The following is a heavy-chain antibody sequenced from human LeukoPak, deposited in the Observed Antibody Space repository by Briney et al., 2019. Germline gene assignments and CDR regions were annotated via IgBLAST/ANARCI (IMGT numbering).Heavy chain of an antibody. CDR3: AREVEGATGPPHPYFDY. J-gene: IGHJ4*02. CDR1: GFTFSSYA. CDR2: ISYDGSNK. Sequence: GGSLRLSCAASGFTFSSYAMHWVRQAPGKGLEWVAVISYDGSNKYYADSVKGRFTISRDNSKNTLYLQMNSLRAEDTAVYYCAREVEGATGPPHPYFDYWGQGTLVTVSS. V-gene: IGHV3-30*04. D-gene: IGHD5-24*01.